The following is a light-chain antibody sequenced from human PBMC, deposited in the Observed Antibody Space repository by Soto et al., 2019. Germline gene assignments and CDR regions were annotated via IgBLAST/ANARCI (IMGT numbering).Light chain of an antibody. V-gene: IGKV3-15*01. J-gene: IGKJ4*01. CDR3: QQYDNRPPI. CDR1: QSVNSN. CDR2: GAS. Sequence: EIVMMQSPATLSMSPGESATLSCRASQSVNSNLAWYQQKPGQAPSLLIYGASTRATGVPARFSGSGSGTEFTLTISSLQSEDFAVYYCQQYDNRPPIFGGGTKVDIK.